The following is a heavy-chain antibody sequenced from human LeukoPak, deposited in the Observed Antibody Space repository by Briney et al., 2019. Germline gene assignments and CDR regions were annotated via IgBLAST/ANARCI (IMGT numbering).Heavy chain of an antibody. D-gene: IGHD7-27*01. CDR3: ARGSLGLGTLLT. J-gene: IGHJ4*02. V-gene: IGHV1-8*02. CDR2: MNPNSGNT. CDR1: GYTFTTYD. Sequence: GSVKVSCKASGYTFTTYDINWVRQATGQGLEWMGWMNPNSGNTGYAQKFQGRVTMTRNASISTAYMELSSLRSEDTAVYYCARGSLGLGTLLTWGQGTLVTVSS.